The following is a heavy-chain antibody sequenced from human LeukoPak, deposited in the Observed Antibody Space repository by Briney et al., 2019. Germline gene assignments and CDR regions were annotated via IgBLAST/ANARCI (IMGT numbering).Heavy chain of an antibody. J-gene: IGHJ4*02. V-gene: IGHV1-18*01. Sequence: GASVKVSCKASGYSFTSYGFTWVRQAPGQGLEWMGWIGGYNGNTIYAQKLQGRVTMTTDTSTSTAYMELRSLRSDDTAVYYCARDPDFRGAQIDYWGQGTLVTVSS. D-gene: IGHD3-10*01. CDR1: GYSFTSYG. CDR3: ARDPDFRGAQIDY. CDR2: IGGYNGNT.